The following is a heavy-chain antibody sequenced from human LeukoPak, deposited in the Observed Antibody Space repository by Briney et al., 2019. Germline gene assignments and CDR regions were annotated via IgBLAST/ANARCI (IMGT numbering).Heavy chain of an antibody. V-gene: IGHV3-21*01. CDR2: ISSSSSYI. J-gene: IGHJ4*02. CDR3: ARKLTGTTFFDF. D-gene: IGHD1-1*01. CDR1: GFTFSSYS. Sequence: GGSLRLSCAASGFTFSSYSMNWVRQAPGKGLEWVSSISSSSSYIYYADSVKGRFTISRDNAKNSLYLQMSSLRAEDTAVYYCARKLTGTTFFDFWGQGTLVTVSS.